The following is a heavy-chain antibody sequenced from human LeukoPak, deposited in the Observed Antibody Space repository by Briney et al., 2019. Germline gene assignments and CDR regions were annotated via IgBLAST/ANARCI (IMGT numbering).Heavy chain of an antibody. CDR1: GYIFIDYY. CDR2: INPNSGGT. J-gene: IGHJ4*02. D-gene: IGHD3-22*01. Sequence: ASVKVSCKASGYIFIDYYMHWVRQAPGQGLEWMGRINPNSGGTNYAQKFQGRVTMTRDTSIITAYMELSRLRSDDTAVYYCARGGYTYYYDSSGYFHYWGQGTLVTVSS. CDR3: ARGGYTYYYDSSGYFHY. V-gene: IGHV1-2*06.